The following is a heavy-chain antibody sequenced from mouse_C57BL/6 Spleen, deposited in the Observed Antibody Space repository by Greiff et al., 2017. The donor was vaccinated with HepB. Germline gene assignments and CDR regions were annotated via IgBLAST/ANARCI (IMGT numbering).Heavy chain of an antibody. CDR3: ATIYYDYDGAMDY. Sequence: VQLVESGPELVKPGASVKISCKASGYAFSSSWMNWVKQRPGKGLEWIGRIYPGDGDTNYNGKFKGKATLTADKSSSTAYMQLSSLTSEDSAVYFCATIYYDYDGAMDYWGQGTSVTVSS. CDR1: GYAFSSSW. V-gene: IGHV1-82*01. CDR2: IYPGDGDT. J-gene: IGHJ4*01. D-gene: IGHD2-4*01.